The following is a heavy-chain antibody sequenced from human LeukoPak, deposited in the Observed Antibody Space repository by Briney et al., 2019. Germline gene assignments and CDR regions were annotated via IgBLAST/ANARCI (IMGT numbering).Heavy chain of an antibody. J-gene: IGHJ4*02. D-gene: IGHD2-2*01. Sequence: ASVKVSCKASGGTFSSYAISWVRQAPGQGLEWMGWISTYNVKTNYAQKLQGRVTMTIDTSTGTAYMDLRSLRSDDTAVYYCARGPSGWGTNSCYLDYWGQGSLVTVSS. CDR3: ARGPSGWGTNSCYLDY. V-gene: IGHV1-18*01. CDR2: ISTYNVKT. CDR1: GGTFSSYA.